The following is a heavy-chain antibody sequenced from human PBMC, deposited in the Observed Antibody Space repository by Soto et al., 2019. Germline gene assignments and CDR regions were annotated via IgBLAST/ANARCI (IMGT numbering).Heavy chain of an antibody. Sequence: SVKVSCKASGGTFSSYAIRWVRQAPGQGLEWMGGIIPIFGTANYAQKFQGRVTITADESTSTAYMELSSLKVEDTAVYYCAKRASPANIDNWFDPWGPGTQVTVYS. V-gene: IGHV1-69*13. CDR2: IIPIFGTA. J-gene: IGHJ5*02. CDR3: AKRASPANIDNWFDP. CDR1: GGTFSSYA.